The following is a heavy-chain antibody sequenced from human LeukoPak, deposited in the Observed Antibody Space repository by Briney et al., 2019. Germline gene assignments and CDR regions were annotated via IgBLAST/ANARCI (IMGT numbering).Heavy chain of an antibody. CDR2: ISSSSSYI. J-gene: IGHJ4*02. CDR1: GFTFSSYS. V-gene: IGHV3-21*01. CDR3: ARENNWNYGDY. Sequence: GGSLRLSCAASGFTFSSYSMNWVRQAPGKGLEWVSSISSSSSYIYYADSVKGRFTISRDNAKNSLYLQMNSLRAEDTAVYYCARENNWNYGDYWGQGTLVTVSS. D-gene: IGHD1-20*01.